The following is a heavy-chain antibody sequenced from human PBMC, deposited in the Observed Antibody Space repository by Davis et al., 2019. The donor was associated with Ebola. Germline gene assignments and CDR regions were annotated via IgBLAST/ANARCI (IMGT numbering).Heavy chain of an antibody. D-gene: IGHD1-7*01. CDR3: ARQGRNYPPHYYYYYMDV. J-gene: IGHJ6*03. CDR2: IYTSGST. Sequence: PSETLSLTCTVSGGSISSGSYYWSWIRQPAGKGLEWIGHIYTSGSTNYNPSLKSRVTISVDTSKNQFSLKLSSVTAADTAVYYCARQGRNYPPHYYYYYMDVWGKGTTVTVSS. V-gene: IGHV4-61*09. CDR1: GGSISSGSYY.